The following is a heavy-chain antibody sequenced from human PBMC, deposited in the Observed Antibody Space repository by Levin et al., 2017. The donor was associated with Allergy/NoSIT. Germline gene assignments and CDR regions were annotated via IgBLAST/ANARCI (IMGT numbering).Heavy chain of an antibody. CDR1: GFTFSSYG. Sequence: LSLTCAASGFTFSSYGMHWVRQAPGKGLEWVAVISYDGSNKYYADSVKGRFTISRDNSKNTLYLQMNSLRAEDTAVYYCAKGFWEGYCGGDCYSGEDAFDIWGQGTMVTVSS. V-gene: IGHV3-30*18. J-gene: IGHJ3*02. CDR2: ISYDGSNK. CDR3: AKGFWEGYCGGDCYSGEDAFDI. D-gene: IGHD2-21*02.